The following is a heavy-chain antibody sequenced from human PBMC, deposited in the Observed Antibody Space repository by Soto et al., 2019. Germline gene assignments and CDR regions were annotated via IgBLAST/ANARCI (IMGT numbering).Heavy chain of an antibody. CDR2: IDWDDDK. Sequence: SWIRQPPGKALEWLALIDWDDDKYYSTSLKTRLTISKDTSKNQVVLTMTNMDPVDTATYYCARMPAVAGHYYYYGMDVWGQGTTVTVSS. D-gene: IGHD6-19*01. V-gene: IGHV2-70*01. J-gene: IGHJ6*02. CDR3: ARMPAVAGHYYYYGMDV.